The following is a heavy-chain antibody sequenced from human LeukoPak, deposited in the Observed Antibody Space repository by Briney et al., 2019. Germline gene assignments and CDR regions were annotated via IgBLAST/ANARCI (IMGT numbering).Heavy chain of an antibody. J-gene: IGHJ4*02. CDR1: GITISNYG. V-gene: IGHV3-30*18. Sequence: PGTSLRLSCAASGITISNYGVHWVRQAPGKGLEWLAVISYDGLNKNYADSVKGRFSISRDNSKNTLYLQMSSLRAEDTAIYYCAKELQWHLRPYHFDYWGPGTLVTVSS. CDR2: ISYDGLNK. CDR3: AKELQWHLRPYHFDY. D-gene: IGHD6-19*01.